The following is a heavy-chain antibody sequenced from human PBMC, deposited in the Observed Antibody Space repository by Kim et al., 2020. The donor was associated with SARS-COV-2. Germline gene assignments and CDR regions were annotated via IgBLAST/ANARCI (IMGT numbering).Heavy chain of an antibody. V-gene: IGHV4-39*07. CDR2: VFYSGST. CDR3: ARTSGTSPSFDF. CDR1: GGSISSTSFY. Sequence: SETLSLTCTVSGGSISSTSFYWGWVRQPPGKGLEWIGSVFYSGSTYYNPSLKSRVTISVDTSKTQFSLELSSVTAADTAVYYCARTSGTSPSFDFWGQGTLVTVSS. D-gene: IGHD3-10*01. J-gene: IGHJ4*02.